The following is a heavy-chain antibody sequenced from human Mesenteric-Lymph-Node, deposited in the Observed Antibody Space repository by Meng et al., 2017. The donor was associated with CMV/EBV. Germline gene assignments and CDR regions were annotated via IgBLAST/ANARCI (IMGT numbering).Heavy chain of an antibody. CDR3: AKDPEGY. J-gene: IGHJ4*02. CDR1: GFNFLNYA. Sequence: EVQLLESGGGSAQPGGSLRVSCAVSGFNFLNYAMRWVRQASAEGLGWVSTISASGGSRYYADSVQGRFSVSRDNYKNTLYLQMNSLRAEDTAVYYCAKDPEGYWGQGTLVTVSS. CDR2: ISASGGSR. V-gene: IGHV3-23*01.